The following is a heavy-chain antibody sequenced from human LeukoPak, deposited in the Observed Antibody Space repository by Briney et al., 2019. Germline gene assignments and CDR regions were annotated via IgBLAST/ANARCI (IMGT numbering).Heavy chain of an antibody. D-gene: IGHD2-2*02. CDR1: GGSISSSTYY. CDR2: IYYGAST. Sequence: PSETLSLTCTVSGGSISSSTYYWAWIRQPPGKGLEWIGSIYYGASTYYNPSLKSRVTVSVDTSKNQFSLTVSSVTAADTAVYYCARHSSSSCYTFFASWGQGTLVTVSS. J-gene: IGHJ4*02. V-gene: IGHV4-39*01. CDR3: ARHSSSSCYTFFAS.